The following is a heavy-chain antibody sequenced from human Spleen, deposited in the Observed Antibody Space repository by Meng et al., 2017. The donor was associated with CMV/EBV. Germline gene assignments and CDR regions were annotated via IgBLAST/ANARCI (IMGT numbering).Heavy chain of an antibody. V-gene: IGHV3-30-3*01. CDR2: ISYDGSNK. CDR3: ARDPTGAMYFDY. D-gene: IGHD2-2*01. CDR1: GFTFSSYA. Sequence: GESLKISCAASGFTFSSYAMHWVRQAPGKELEWVAVISYDGSNKYYADSVKGRFTISRDNSKNTLYLQMNSLRAEDTAVYYCARDPTGAMYFDYFGQGTLVTVSS. J-gene: IGHJ4*02.